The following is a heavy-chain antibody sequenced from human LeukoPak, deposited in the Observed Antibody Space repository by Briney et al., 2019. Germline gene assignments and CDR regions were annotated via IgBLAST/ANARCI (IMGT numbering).Heavy chain of an antibody. V-gene: IGHV1-2*02. D-gene: IGHD3-9*01. CDR1: GYTFTGYY. J-gene: IGHJ4*02. CDR2: INPNSGGT. CDR3: ARAPYDILTGYPYYFDY. Sequence: ASVKVSCKASGYTFTGYYMHWVRQAPGQGLEWMGWINPNSGGTNYAQKFQGRVTMTRDTSISTAYMELSRLRSDDTAVYYCARAPYDILTGYPYYFDYWGQGTLVTVSS.